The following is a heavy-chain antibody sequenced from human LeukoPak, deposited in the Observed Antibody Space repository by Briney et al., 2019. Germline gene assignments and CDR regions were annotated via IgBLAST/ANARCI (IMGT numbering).Heavy chain of an antibody. CDR1: GFTFSSYA. V-gene: IGHV3-23*01. D-gene: IGHD1-14*01. Sequence: PGGSLRLSCAASGFTFSSYAMSWVRQAPGKGLEWVSAMSGSGDNTYYADSVKGRFTISRDNAKNSLYLQMNSLRVEDTAVYNCARETLETNRHHMDVWGQGTTVTVSS. CDR3: ARETLETNRHHMDV. CDR2: MSGSGDNT. J-gene: IGHJ6*02.